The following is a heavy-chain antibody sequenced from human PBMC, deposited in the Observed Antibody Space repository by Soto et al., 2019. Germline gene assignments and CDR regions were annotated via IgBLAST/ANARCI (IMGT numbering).Heavy chain of an antibody. CDR1: GFIFSDYA. D-gene: IGHD6-13*01. J-gene: IGHJ4*02. CDR3: ARTDAAGSFSHLGFDS. Sequence: GGPVRLSCEVSGFIFSDYAMHWVRQAPGKGLEWVAVISYDGTNKHYAEFVKGRFTISRDNSKNTLFLQMSSLRTEDTAVYFCARTDAAGSFSHLGFDSWGQGT. V-gene: IGHV3-30-3*01. CDR2: ISYDGTNK.